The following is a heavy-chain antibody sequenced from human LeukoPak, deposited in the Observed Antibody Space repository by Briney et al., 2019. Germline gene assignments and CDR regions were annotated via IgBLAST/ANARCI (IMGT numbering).Heavy chain of an antibody. CDR1: GFSFSGHW. Sequence: GGSLRLSCIASGFSFSGHWMHWARQLPGKGLVWVSRISPTGSTTSYADSVKGRFTISRDNAKNSLYLQMNSLRAEDTALYYCARTGGNFDGYFDYWGQGTLVTVSS. D-gene: IGHD4-23*01. V-gene: IGHV3-74*01. CDR2: ISPTGSTT. J-gene: IGHJ4*02. CDR3: ARTGGNFDGYFDY.